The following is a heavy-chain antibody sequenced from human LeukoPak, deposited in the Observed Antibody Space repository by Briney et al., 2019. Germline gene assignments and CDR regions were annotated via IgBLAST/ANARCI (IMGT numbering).Heavy chain of an antibody. J-gene: IGHJ4*02. D-gene: IGHD4-17*01. CDR2: INPNSGGT. CDR1: GYTFIAYY. Sequence: ASVKVSCKASGYTFIAYYMYWVRQAPGQGLEWMGWINPNSGGTNYAQKFQGRVIMTSDTSISTAYMELSSLRSDDTAVYYCAREAMDYGYYFDYWGQGTLVTVSS. CDR3: AREAMDYGYYFDY. V-gene: IGHV1-2*02.